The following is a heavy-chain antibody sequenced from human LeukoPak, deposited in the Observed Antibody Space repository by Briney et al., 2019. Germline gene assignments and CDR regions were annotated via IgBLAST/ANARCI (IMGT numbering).Heavy chain of an antibody. V-gene: IGHV5-51*01. J-gene: IGHJ4*02. CDR2: IYPGDSET. D-gene: IGHD3-3*01. Sequence: GESLKISCKGFGYTFTSYWIGWVRQMPGKGLEWMGVIYPGDSETRYSPSFQGQVTISADKSISTAYLQWSSLEASDTAMYYCASILWSGPSPWGQGTLVTVSS. CDR3: ASILWSGPSP. CDR1: GYTFTSYW.